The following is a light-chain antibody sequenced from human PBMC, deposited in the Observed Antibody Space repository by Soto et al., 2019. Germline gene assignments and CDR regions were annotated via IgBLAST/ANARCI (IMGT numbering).Light chain of an antibody. Sequence: QSVLTQPPSVSGAPGQRVTISCTGSSANIGAGYDGHWYKQLPGRAPKLLIYGNTNRPSGVPDRVSGSKSGTSASLAITRLQAEDEADYYCLSLDSSLSVVFGGGTQLTVL. V-gene: IGLV1-40*01. CDR3: LSLDSSLSVV. CDR2: GNT. J-gene: IGLJ2*01. CDR1: SANIGAGYD.